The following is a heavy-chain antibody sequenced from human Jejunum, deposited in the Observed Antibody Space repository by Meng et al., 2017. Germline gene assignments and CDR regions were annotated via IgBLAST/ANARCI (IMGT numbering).Heavy chain of an antibody. CDR1: GGSISSYY. J-gene: IGHJ3*02. D-gene: IGHD3-22*01. CDR2: IYYSGST. V-gene: IGHV4-59*01. Sequence: SETLSLTCTVSGGSISSYYWSWIRQPPGKGLEWIGYIYYSGSTNYNPSLKSRVTISVDTSKNQFSLNLSSVTAADTAVYYCARDHVSPYYDSSGYPRRTDAFDIWGQGTMVTVSS. CDR3: ARDHVSPYYDSSGYPRRTDAFDI.